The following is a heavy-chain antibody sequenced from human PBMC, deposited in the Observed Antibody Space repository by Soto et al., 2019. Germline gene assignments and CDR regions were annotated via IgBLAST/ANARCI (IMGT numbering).Heavy chain of an antibody. J-gene: IGHJ5*02. D-gene: IGHD2-15*01. CDR3: ARDSRYCSGGSCYSIWFDP. CDR2: IYYSGST. V-gene: IGHV4-31*03. Sequence: SETLSLTCTVSGGSISSGGYYWSWIRQHPGKGLEWIGYIYYSGSTYYNPSLKSRVTISVDTSKNQFSLKLSSVAAADTAVYYCARDSRYCSGGSCYSIWFDPWGQGTLVTVSS. CDR1: GGSISSGGYY.